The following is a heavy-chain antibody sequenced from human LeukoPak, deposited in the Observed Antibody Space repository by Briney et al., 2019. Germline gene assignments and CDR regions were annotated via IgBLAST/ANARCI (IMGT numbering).Heavy chain of an antibody. V-gene: IGHV3-21*04. CDR3: TGGGSSGWSYYYYYYMDV. J-gene: IGHJ6*03. D-gene: IGHD6-19*01. Sequence: PGGSLRLSCAASGFTFSTYSMNWVRQAPGKGLEWISFISTSSIYIYYADSVKGRFTISRDNAKNSLYLQMNSLRAEDTALYYCTGGGSSGWSYYYYYYMDVWGKGTTVTVSS. CDR1: GFTFSTYS. CDR2: ISTSSIYI.